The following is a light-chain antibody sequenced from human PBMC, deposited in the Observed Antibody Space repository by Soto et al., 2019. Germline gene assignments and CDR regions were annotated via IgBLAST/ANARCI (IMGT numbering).Light chain of an antibody. CDR1: QRISRN. Sequence: EIGMNMSPATVSVSPEESATLYCRASQRISRNLAWYQQKPGQAPRLLIYDASTRATAIPARFSGSGCETEFTITISSLLSADDAVHYCQQYNNWLLWTFGQGTKVDIK. CDR2: DAS. J-gene: IGKJ1*01. CDR3: QQYNNWLLWT. V-gene: IGKV3-15*01.